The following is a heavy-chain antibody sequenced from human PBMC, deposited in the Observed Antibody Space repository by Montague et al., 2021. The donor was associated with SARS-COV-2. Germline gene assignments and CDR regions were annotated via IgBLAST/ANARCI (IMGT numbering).Heavy chain of an antibody. CDR3: ARGAPGY. J-gene: IGHJ4*02. CDR2: VNHGGTT. V-gene: IGHV4-34*01. CDR1: SGSSSVHL. Sequence: SETLSLTCAANSGSSSVHLSPSTRQTPGEGLAWIGQVNHGGTTTYNPSLKSRVTISIDTSKTQFSLKLNSVTAADTAVYYCARGAPGYWGQGTLVTVSS. D-gene: IGHD1-1*01.